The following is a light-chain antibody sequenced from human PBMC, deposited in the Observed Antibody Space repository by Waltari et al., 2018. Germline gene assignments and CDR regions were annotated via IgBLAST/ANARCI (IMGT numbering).Light chain of an antibody. CDR3: QQSDSVPRT. J-gene: IGKJ1*01. V-gene: IGKV1-39*01. Sequence: DIQMTQSPSSLSASVGDRVTITCRASQRINNYVKWYQQRPGKAPKLLMFAASRLQSGVPARFSGSGSGTEFTLSISTLQTEDFATYFCQQSDSVPRTFGQGTRVEI. CDR2: AAS. CDR1: QRINNY.